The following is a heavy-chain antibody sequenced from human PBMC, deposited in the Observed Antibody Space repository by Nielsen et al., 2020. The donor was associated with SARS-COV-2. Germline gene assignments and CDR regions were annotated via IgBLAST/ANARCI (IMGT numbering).Heavy chain of an antibody. V-gene: IGHV4-34*01. Sequence: SEILSLTCAVYGGSFSGYYWSWIRQPPGKGLEWIGEINHSGSTNYNPSLKSRVTISVDTSKNQFSLKLSSVTAADTAVYYCARGSTMVRGVIIDYYYGMDVWGQGTTVTVSS. J-gene: IGHJ6*02. CDR3: ARGSTMVRGVIIDYYYGMDV. CDR1: GGSFSGYY. CDR2: INHSGST. D-gene: IGHD3-10*01.